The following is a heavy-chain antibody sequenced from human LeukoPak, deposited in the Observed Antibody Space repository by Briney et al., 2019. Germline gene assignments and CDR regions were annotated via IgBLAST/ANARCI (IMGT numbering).Heavy chain of an antibody. V-gene: IGHV3-48*01. J-gene: IGHJ4*02. CDR3: ARDYKYAFDN. CDR2: IGISSGNT. CDR1: GFTFSAYS. Sequence: GGSLRLSCAASGFTFSAYSMNWVRQAPGKGLEWISYIGISSGNTKYADSVKGRFTISGVKAKNSLYLQMNSLRVEDTAVYYCARDYKYAFDNWGQGTLVTVSS. D-gene: IGHD5-24*01.